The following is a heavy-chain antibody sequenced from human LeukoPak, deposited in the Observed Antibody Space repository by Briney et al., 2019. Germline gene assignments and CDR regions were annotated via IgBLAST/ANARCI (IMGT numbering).Heavy chain of an antibody. J-gene: IGHJ4*02. V-gene: IGHV4-38-2*02. Sequence: SETLSLTCAVSGYSISSGYYWGWIRQPPGKGLEWIGSIYHSGSTYYNPSLESRVTISVDTSKNQFSLKLSSVTAADTAVYYCARDWSIAAAGTGFDYWGQGTLVTVSS. CDR2: IYHSGST. CDR1: GYSISSGYY. D-gene: IGHD6-13*01. CDR3: ARDWSIAAAGTGFDY.